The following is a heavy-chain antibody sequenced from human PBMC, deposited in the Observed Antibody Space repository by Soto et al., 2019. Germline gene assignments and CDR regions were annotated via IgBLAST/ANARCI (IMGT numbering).Heavy chain of an antibody. Sequence: SETLSLTCAVYVGSFSCYYWSWIRQPPGKGLEWIGEINHSGSTNYNPSLKSRVTISVDTSKSQFSLNLSSVTAAGTAVYYCARGRSASDNWFDPWGQGTLVTVSS. V-gene: IGHV4-34*01. J-gene: IGHJ5*02. CDR3: ARGRSASDNWFDP. CDR1: VGSFSCYY. D-gene: IGHD2-2*01. CDR2: INHSGST.